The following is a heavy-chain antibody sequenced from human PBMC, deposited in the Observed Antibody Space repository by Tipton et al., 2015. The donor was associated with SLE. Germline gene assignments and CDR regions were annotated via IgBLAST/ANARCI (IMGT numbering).Heavy chain of an antibody. CDR1: GFTFDDYG. CDR2: INWNGGST. J-gene: IGHJ6*02. CDR3: ARGRTRDYGMDV. Sequence: SLRLSCAASGFTFDDYGMSWVRQAPGKGLEWVSGINWNGGSTGYADSVKGRFTISRDNAKNSLYLQMNSLRAEDTALYYCARGRTRDYGMDVWGQGTTVTVSS. D-gene: IGHD1-7*01. V-gene: IGHV3-20*04.